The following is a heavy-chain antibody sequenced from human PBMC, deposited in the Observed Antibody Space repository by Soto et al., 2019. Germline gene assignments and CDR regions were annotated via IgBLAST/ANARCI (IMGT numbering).Heavy chain of an antibody. CDR1: GGSISSGDYY. Sequence: SETLSLTCTVSGGSISSGDYYWSWIRQPPGKGLEWIGYIYYSGSTYYNPSLKSRVTISVDTSKNQFSLKLSSVTAADTAVYYCAREGRASSGYINWFDPWGQGTLVTVSS. CDR2: IYYSGST. V-gene: IGHV4-30-4*01. CDR3: AREGRASSGYINWFDP. J-gene: IGHJ5*02. D-gene: IGHD3-22*01.